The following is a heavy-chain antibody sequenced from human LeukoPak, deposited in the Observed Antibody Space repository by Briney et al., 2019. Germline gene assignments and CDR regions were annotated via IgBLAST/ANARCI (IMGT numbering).Heavy chain of an antibody. V-gene: IGHV4-59*12. J-gene: IGHJ4*02. Sequence: PSETLSLNCTVSGGSISSYYWSWIRQPPGKGLEWVGYIYYSGSTNYNPSLKSRVTISVDTSKNQFSLKLSSVTAADTAVYYCARILGSGIVPTYFDYWGQGTLVTVSS. CDR2: IYYSGST. CDR3: ARILGSGIVPTYFDY. D-gene: IGHD3-10*02. CDR1: GGSISSYY.